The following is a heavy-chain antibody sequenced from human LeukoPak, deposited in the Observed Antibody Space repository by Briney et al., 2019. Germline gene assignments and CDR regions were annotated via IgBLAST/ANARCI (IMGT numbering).Heavy chain of an antibody. J-gene: IGHJ6*02. V-gene: IGHV1-46*01. CDR2: INPSGGST. D-gene: IGHD3-10*01. CDR3: AREHLTSGSPEVMDV. CDR1: GYTFIRYY. Sequence: ASVKVSCKASGYTFIRYYMHWVRQAPGQGLEWMGMINPSGGSTRYAQKFQGRVTTTWDTSTSTVYMDLSSLRSEDTAVYYCAREHLTSGSPEVMDVWGQGTTVTVSS.